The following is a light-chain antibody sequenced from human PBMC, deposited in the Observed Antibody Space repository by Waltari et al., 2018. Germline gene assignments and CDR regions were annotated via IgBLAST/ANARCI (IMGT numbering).Light chain of an antibody. V-gene: IGLV4-69*01. CDR3: QTGGHGTWV. CDR2: GNSDGGH. CDR1: SGHSSNI. J-gene: IGLJ3*02. Sequence: QLVLTQSPSASASLGASVKLTCTLSSGHSSNIIAWHQQQPEKGPRYLVKGNSDGGHGKGDAIPYRFSGSMSGAERYLTISSLQSEDEADYYCQTGGHGTWVFGGGTKLTVL.